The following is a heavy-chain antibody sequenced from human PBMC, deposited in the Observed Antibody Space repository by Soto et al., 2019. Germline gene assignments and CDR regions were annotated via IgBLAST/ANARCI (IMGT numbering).Heavy chain of an antibody. CDR2: INPSGGST. Sequence: GASVKVSCKASGYTFTSYYMHWVRQAPGQGLEWMGIINPSGGSTSYAQKFQGRVTMTRDTSKNQVVLTMTDMDPVDTATYYCARMIFGRNVYYFDYWGRGTLVTVSS. J-gene: IGHJ4*02. D-gene: IGHD3-3*01. V-gene: IGHV1-46*01. CDR3: ARMIFGRNVYYFDY. CDR1: GYTFTSYY.